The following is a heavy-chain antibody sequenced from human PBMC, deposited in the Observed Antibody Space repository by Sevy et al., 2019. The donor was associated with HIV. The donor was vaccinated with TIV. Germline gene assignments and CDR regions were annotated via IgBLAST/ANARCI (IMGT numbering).Heavy chain of an antibody. Sequence: GGSLRLSCAASGFTFSSYAMSWVRQAPGKGLEWVSAISGSGGSTYYADSVKGRFTISRDNSKNTLYLQMNSLRAEDTAVYYCAKDQGSYYGSGSFIDYWGQGPLVTVSS. CDR3: AKDQGSYYGSGSFIDY. J-gene: IGHJ4*02. CDR1: GFTFSSYA. V-gene: IGHV3-23*01. D-gene: IGHD3-10*01. CDR2: ISGSGGST.